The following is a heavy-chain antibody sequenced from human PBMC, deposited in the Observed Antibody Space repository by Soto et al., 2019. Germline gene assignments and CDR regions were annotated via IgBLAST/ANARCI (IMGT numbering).Heavy chain of an antibody. D-gene: IGHD2-15*01. J-gene: IGHJ4*02. CDR3: ARSSETLGYCSGGSCFYFDY. V-gene: IGHV1-69*01. Sequence: QVQLVQSGAEMRKPGSSVKVSCKASGGTFSSYAISWVRQAPGQGLEWMGGIIPIFGTANYAQKFQGRVTITADESTSTAYMELSSLRSEDSAVYYCARSSETLGYCSGGSCFYFDYWGQETLVTVSS. CDR1: GGTFSSYA. CDR2: IIPIFGTA.